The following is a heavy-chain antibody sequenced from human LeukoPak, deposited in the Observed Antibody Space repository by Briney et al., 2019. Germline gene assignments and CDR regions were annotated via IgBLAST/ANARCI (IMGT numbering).Heavy chain of an antibody. CDR1: GFTFSSYG. D-gene: IGHD1-26*01. CDR2: IRYDGSNK. V-gene: IGHV3-30*02. CDR3: AKDVGPAYHFDY. Sequence: GGSLRLSCAASGFTFSSYGMHWVRQAPGKGLEWVAFIRYDGSNKYYADSVKGRFTISRDNSKNTLYLQMNSLRAEDTAVYYCAKDVGPAYHFDYWGQGTLVTVSS. J-gene: IGHJ4*02.